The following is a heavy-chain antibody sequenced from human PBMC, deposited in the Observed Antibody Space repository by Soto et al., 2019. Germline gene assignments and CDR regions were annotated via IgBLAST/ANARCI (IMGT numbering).Heavy chain of an antibody. Sequence: GESLKISCKGSGYSFTNYWIGWVRQMPGKVLDLMGTIYAGDSYTRXXPSFLGQXXFSVYKSTNSXYLHWXILKASDTAXYWCARQRPLDSSAWYDWRQGTLVTVSS. CDR1: GYSFTNYW. CDR3: ARQRPLDSSAWYD. J-gene: IGHJ4*02. V-gene: IGHV5-51*01. CDR2: IYAGDSYT. D-gene: IGHD6-19*01.